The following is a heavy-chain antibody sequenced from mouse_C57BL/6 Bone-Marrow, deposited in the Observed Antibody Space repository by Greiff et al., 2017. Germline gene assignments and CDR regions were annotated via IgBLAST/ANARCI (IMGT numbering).Heavy chain of an antibody. Sequence: EVKLMESGGGLVQPGGSLSLSCAASGFTFTDYYMSWVRQPPGKALEWLGFIRNKANGYTTEYSASVKGRFTISRDNSLSILYLQMNALRAEDSATYYCASYTTTVDYAMDYWCQGTSVTVSS. D-gene: IGHD1-1*01. CDR2: IRNKANGYTT. CDR1: GFTFTDYY. CDR3: ASYTTTVDYAMDY. J-gene: IGHJ4*01. V-gene: IGHV7-3*01.